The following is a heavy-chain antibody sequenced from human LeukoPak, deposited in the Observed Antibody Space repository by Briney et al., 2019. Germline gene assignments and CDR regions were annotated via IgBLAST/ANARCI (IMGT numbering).Heavy chain of an antibody. J-gene: IGHJ5*02. D-gene: IGHD2-15*01. V-gene: IGHV4-38-2*02. CDR2: IYHSGNT. CDR1: GYSISSGYY. CDR3: ASNIGYCSGGSCQRGNWFDP. Sequence: SETLSLTCTVSGYSISSGYYWGWIRQPPGKGLKWIGNIYHSGNTYYNPSLKSRVTISVDTSKNQFSLNLSSVTAADTAVYYCASNIGYCSGGSCQRGNWFDPWGEGTLVTVSS.